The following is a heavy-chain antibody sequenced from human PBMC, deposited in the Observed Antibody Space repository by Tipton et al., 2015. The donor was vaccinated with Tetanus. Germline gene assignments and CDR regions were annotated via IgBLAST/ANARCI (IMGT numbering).Heavy chain of an antibody. CDR2: ISYDGSHK. Sequence: SLRLSCAASEFTFSRFGMHWVRQAPGKGLEWVAGISYDGSHKYYVDSVRGRFTISRDNSQNTLYLQMHSLRTEDTAVYYCAKAKPVITLAFFDYWGQGILVTVSS. D-gene: IGHD3-16*01. J-gene: IGHJ4*02. V-gene: IGHV3-30*18. CDR3: AKAKPVITLAFFDY. CDR1: EFTFSRFG.